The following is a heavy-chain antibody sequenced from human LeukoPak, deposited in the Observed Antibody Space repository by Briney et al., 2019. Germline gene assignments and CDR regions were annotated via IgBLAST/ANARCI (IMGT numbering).Heavy chain of an antibody. CDR2: FYSGGST. D-gene: IGHD1/OR15-1a*01. CDR3: ARGQTGTLDAFDI. V-gene: IGHV3-66*01. J-gene: IGHJ3*02. Sequence: PGGSLRLSCAASGFTVSSNYMSWVRQAPGKGLEWVSVFYSGGSTYYADSVKGRFTISRDNSKNTLYLQMNSLRAEDTAVYYCARGQTGTLDAFDIWGQGTMVTVSS. CDR1: GFTVSSNY.